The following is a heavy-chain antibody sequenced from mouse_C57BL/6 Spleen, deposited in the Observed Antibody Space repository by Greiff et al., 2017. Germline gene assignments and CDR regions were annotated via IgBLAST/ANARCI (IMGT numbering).Heavy chain of an antibody. J-gene: IGHJ4*01. CDR2: IHPNSGST. D-gene: IGHD2-1*01. V-gene: IGHV1-64*01. Sequence: QVQLQQPGAELVKPGASVKLSCKASGYTFTSYWMHWVKQRPGQGLEWIGMIHPNSGSTNYNEKFKSKATLTVDKSSSTAYMQLSSLTSEDSAVYYCARSVIYYGNRGYAMDYWGQGTSVTVSS. CDR3: ARSVIYYGNRGYAMDY. CDR1: GYTFTSYW.